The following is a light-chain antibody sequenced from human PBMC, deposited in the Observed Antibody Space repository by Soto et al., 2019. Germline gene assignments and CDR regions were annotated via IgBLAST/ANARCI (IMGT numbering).Light chain of an antibody. CDR2: GAS. CDR3: QQYNTSPRT. Sequence: EVVLTQSPDTLSLSPGERATLSCRASQTININYLAWYQQKPGQAPRLLMSGASNRATGIPHRFSGSGSGTDFTLTINRLEPEDSAMYFCQQYNTSPRTFGQGNKVEVK. J-gene: IGKJ1*01. V-gene: IGKV3-20*01. CDR1: QTININY.